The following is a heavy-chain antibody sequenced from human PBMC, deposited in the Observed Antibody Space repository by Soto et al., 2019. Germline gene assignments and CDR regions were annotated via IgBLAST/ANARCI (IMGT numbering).Heavy chain of an antibody. CDR1: GFSLIDGKMG. V-gene: IGHV2-26*01. CDR3: AWLRYYYLDD. Sequence: SGPTLVNPTETLTLTCTVSGFSLIDGKMGVSWIRQPPGKGLQWLAHIFPNDGKSYSTSLQSRLTISKDTSKSQVVLTLTNIDFLDTSTHYCAWLRYYYLDDWGQGTTVTVSS. CDR2: IFPNDGK. J-gene: IGHJ6*03.